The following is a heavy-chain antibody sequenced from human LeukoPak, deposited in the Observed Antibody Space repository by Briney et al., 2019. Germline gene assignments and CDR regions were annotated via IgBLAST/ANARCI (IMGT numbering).Heavy chain of an antibody. D-gene: IGHD3-22*01. CDR2: IKRETDGGTI. CDR1: GFTLNNAW. V-gene: IGHV3-15*01. J-gene: IGHJ1*01. Sequence: GGSLRLSCAASGFTLNNAWMSWVRQAPGKGLEWLGRIKRETDGGTIDYAAPVKGRFTISRDGSRNTLYLQMDSLKIEDTAVYYCTTDRYYDNSELQFQHWGQGTLVTVSS. CDR3: TTDRYYDNSELQFQH.